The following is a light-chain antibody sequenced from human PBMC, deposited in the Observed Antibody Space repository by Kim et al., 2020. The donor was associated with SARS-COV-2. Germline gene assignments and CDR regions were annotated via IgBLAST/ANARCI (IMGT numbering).Light chain of an antibody. V-gene: IGLV3-1*01. J-gene: IGLJ2*01. CDR1: GLGHKN. CDR3: QVWDSTTTV. CDR2: QDT. Sequence: SVSPGQTASITCSGGGLGHKNVCWYRHKTGQSPEVVIYQDTQRPSGIPERFSGSNSGNTATLTISGTQAVDEADYYCQVWDSTTTVFGGGTQLTVL.